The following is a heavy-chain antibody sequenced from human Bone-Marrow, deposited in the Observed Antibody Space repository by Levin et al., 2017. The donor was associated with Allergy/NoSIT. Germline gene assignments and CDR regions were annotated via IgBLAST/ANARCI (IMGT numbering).Heavy chain of an antibody. D-gene: IGHD2-8*01. CDR2: IRSDGGET. J-gene: IGHJ1*01. CDR1: GFTFGDYW. CDR3: ATTAGGV. Sequence: AGGSLRLSCVASGFTFGDYWMHWVRQSQGRGLEWLSRIRSDGGETTYADSVKGRFVISRDNTKDTLYLLMNSLRAEDTAVYYCATTAGGVWGQGTLVTVSS. V-gene: IGHV3-74*03.